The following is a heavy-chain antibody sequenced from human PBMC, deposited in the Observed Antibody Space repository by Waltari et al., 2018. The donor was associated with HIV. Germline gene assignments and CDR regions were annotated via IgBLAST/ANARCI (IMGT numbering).Heavy chain of an antibody. J-gene: IGHJ4*02. CDR3: AREACFCGGDCYLFDY. CDR1: GFTFSSYS. V-gene: IGHV3-48*01. Sequence: EVQLVESGGGLVQPGGSLRRYCAASGFTFSSYSMNWVRQAPGRVWGWVAVRSGNSGTMYYADCVGGGLTSTRDTAKHALYLQMNSLRAADSSVYYCAREACFCGGDCYLFDYWGQGALVSVSS. D-gene: IGHD2-21*02. CDR2: RSGNSGTM.